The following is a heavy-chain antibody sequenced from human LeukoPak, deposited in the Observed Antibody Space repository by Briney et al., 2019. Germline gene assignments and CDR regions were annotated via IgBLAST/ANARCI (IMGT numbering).Heavy chain of an antibody. J-gene: IGHJ6*03. Sequence: GASVKVSCKSSVYTFTSNGIYWVRQAPGQELEWMGWVSPHSGDTSYAQKFQDRATMTADTSTSTAYMGLRSLRSDDTAVYYCAREIVAGRGYYSYYMDVWGSGSTVTVS. CDR2: VSPHSGDT. CDR3: AREIVAGRGYYSYYMDV. D-gene: IGHD3-22*01. CDR1: VYTFTSNG. V-gene: IGHV1-18*01.